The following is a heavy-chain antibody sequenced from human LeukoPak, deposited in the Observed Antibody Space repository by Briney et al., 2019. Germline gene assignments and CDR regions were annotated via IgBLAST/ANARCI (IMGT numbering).Heavy chain of an antibody. D-gene: IGHD5-12*01. Sequence: SETLSLTCAVYGGSFSGYYWSWIRQPPGKGLEWIAEINHSGSTNYNPSLKSRVTISVDTSKNQFSLKLSSVTAADTAVYYCARGGGYSGYMDYWGQGTLVTVSS. CDR2: INHSGST. CDR3: ARGGGYSGYMDY. V-gene: IGHV4-34*01. CDR1: GGSFSGYY. J-gene: IGHJ4*02.